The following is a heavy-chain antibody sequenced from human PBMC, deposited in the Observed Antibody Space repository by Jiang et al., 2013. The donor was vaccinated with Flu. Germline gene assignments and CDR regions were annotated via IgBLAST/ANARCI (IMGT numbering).Heavy chain of an antibody. Sequence: CKASGYTFTSYAMHWVRQAPGQRLEWMGWINAGNGNTKYSQKFQGRVTITRDTSASTAYMELSSLRSEDTAVYYCARGGVVIQLSDAFDIWGQGTMVTVSS. CDR3: ARGGVVIQLSDAFDI. CDR1: GYTFTSYA. J-gene: IGHJ3*02. V-gene: IGHV1-3*01. CDR2: INAGNGNT. D-gene: IGHD5-18*01.